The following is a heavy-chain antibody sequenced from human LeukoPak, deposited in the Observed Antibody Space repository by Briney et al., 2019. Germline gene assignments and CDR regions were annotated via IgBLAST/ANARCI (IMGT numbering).Heavy chain of an antibody. CDR1: RYSLSNGYY. D-gene: IGHD1-26*01. CDR3: ARDGLGGATIDFDY. CDR2: IYHSGST. Sequence: SETLSLTRAVSRYSLSNGYYWGWIRQPPGKGLEWIGSIYHSGSTYYNSSLKSGVTMSVDTSKNQFSLKLSSVTAADTGLYYCARDGLGGATIDFDYGGEGTLVTVSS. J-gene: IGHJ4*02. V-gene: IGHV4-38-2*02.